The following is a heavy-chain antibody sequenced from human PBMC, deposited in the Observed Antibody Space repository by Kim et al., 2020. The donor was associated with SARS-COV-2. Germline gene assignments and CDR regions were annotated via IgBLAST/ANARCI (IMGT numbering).Heavy chain of an antibody. CDR2: IRSKVNNYAT. D-gene: IGHD1-1*01. J-gene: IGHJ6*02. Sequence: GGSLRLSCAASGFTFSGSAMHWVRQASGKGLEWIGRIRSKVNNYATTYAVSMKGRFTISRDDSKKTTYLQMNSLRTEDTAMYYCTLEGDYYGMAVWGQGTPVTVSS. CDR3: TLEGDYYGMAV. V-gene: IGHV3-73*01. CDR1: GFTFSGSA.